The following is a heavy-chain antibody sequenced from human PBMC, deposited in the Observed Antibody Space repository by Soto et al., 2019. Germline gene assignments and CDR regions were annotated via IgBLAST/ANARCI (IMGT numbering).Heavy chain of an antibody. CDR1: GGSISSYY. V-gene: IGHV4-59*01. CDR3: ARLGYCSGGSCYYYYGMDV. J-gene: IGHJ6*02. CDR2: IYYSGST. Sequence: SETLSLTCTVSGGSISSYYWSWIRQPPGKGLEWIGYIYYSGSTNYNPSLKSRVTISVDTSKNQFSLKLSSVTAADTAVYYCARLGYCSGGSCYYYYGMDVWGQGTTVTVSS. D-gene: IGHD2-15*01.